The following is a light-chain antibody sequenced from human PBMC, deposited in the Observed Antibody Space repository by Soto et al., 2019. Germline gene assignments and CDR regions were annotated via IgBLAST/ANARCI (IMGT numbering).Light chain of an antibody. CDR1: QGIRND. CDR3: QQYNSYSWT. Sequence: IQRTQSPSXXXXXXVXXXTISCRASQGIRNDLGWYQQKPGKAPKLLIYKASSLESGVPSRFSGSGSGTEFTLTISSLQPDDFATYYCQQYNSYSWTFGQGTKVDI. V-gene: IGKV1-5*03. CDR2: KAS. J-gene: IGKJ1*01.